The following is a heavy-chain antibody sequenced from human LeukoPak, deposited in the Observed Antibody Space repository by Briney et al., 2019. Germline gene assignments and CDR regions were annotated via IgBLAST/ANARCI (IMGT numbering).Heavy chain of an antibody. V-gene: IGHV3-21*01. CDR3: ARDYNWGSDAFDI. CDR2: ISSNSSYI. J-gene: IGHJ3*02. CDR1: GFTFSSYS. Sequence: GGSLRLSCAASGFTFSSYSMNWVRQAPGKGLEWVSSISSNSSYIYYADSVKGRFTISRDNAKNSLYLQMNSLRAEDTAVYYCARDYNWGSDAFDIWGHGTMVTVSS. D-gene: IGHD5-24*01.